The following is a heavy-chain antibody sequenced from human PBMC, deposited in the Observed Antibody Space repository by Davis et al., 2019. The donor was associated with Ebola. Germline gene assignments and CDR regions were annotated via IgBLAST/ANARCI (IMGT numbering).Heavy chain of an antibody. J-gene: IGHJ6*02. CDR3: TRGSFSLRTSDV. V-gene: IGHV4-31*03. CDR2: RYYSGSA. Sequence: PSETLSLTCTVSGASVRSGGFYLNWVRQLPGKGLEWIGYRYYSGSAYYNPSLRSRPTISVDTSKNQFSLRLSSVTAADTAVYYCTRGSFSLRTSDVWGQGVTVTASS. CDR1: GASVRSGGFY. D-gene: IGHD6-13*01.